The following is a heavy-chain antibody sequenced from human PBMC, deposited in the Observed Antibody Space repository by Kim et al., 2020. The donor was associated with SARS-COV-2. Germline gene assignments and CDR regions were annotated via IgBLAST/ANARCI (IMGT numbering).Heavy chain of an antibody. Sequence: GGSLRLSCATSGFTFSNNPMSWVRQAPGKGLEWVSTISRSGVNTYYADSVKGRFTISRDSSKNTVYLQMESLRAEDTGVYYCARLYCTGAGCARGGAIDVWGQGTTVTVSS. CDR2: ISRSGVNT. V-gene: IGHV3-23*01. D-gene: IGHD2-8*02. CDR3: ARLYCTGAGCARGGAIDV. J-gene: IGHJ6*02. CDR1: GFTFSNNP.